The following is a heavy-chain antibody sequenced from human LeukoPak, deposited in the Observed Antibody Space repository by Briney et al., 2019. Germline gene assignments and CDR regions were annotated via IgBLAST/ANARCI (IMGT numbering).Heavy chain of an antibody. CDR3: ARALRVHDAFDI. CDR2: IYSGGST. V-gene: IGHV3-53*01. J-gene: IGHJ3*02. D-gene: IGHD1-1*01. Sequence: PGGSLRLSCAASGFTVSSNYISWVRQAPGKGLEWVSVIYSGGSTYYADSVKGRFTISRDNSKNTLYLQMNSLRAEDTAVYYCARALRVHDAFDIWGQGTMVTVSS. CDR1: GFTVSSNY.